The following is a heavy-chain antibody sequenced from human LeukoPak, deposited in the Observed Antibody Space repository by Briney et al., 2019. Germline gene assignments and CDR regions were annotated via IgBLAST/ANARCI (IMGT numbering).Heavy chain of an antibody. CDR2: ISSSSSYI. Sequence: GGSLRLSCAASGFTFISYSMNWVRQAPGKGLEWVSSISSSSSYIYYADSVKGRFTISRDNAENSLYLQMNSLRAEDTAVYYCARVRKDIQSMVRGQNYYYYYMDVWGKGTTVTISS. CDR1: GFTFISYS. CDR3: ARVRKDIQSMVRGQNYYYYYMDV. V-gene: IGHV3-21*01. J-gene: IGHJ6*03. D-gene: IGHD3-10*01.